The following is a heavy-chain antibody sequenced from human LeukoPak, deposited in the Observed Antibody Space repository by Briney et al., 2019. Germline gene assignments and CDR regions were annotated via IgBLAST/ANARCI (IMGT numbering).Heavy chain of an antibody. CDR3: ASRRAYDSSGDGAEYFQH. V-gene: IGHV4-34*01. CDR1: GGSFRGYY. J-gene: IGHJ1*01. D-gene: IGHD3-22*01. CDR2: INHSGST. Sequence: SETLSLTCAVYGGSFRGYYWSWIRQPPGKGREWIGEINHSGSTNYNPSLKSRVTISVDTSKNQFSLKLSSVTAADTAVYYCASRRAYDSSGDGAEYFQHWGQGTLVTVSS.